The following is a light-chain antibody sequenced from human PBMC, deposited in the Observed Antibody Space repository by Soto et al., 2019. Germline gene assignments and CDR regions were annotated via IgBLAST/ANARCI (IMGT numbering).Light chain of an antibody. CDR3: QQFFSSPFT. CDR1: QSVSTY. V-gene: IGKV3-11*01. J-gene: IGKJ3*01. CDR2: DAS. Sequence: DNVLTQSPYTLSLSPGERATLSCRASQSVSTYLAWYQQKPGQGPRLLIYDASNRATGIPARFSGSGSGTDFTLTISSLEPEDFAVYYCQQFFSSPFTFGPGTKVDIK.